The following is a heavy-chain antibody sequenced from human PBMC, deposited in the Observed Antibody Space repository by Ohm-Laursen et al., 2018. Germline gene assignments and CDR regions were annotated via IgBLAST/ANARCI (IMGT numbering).Heavy chain of an antibody. CDR2: ISGSGGAT. CDR3: AKDRYSSSWYNWFDP. Sequence: SLRLSCSASGFTFRSYAMSWVRQAPGKGLEWVSGISGSGGATYYADSVKGRFTISRDNSKNTLYLQMNSLRAEDTAVYYCAKDRYSSSWYNWFDPWGQGTLVTVSS. V-gene: IGHV3-23*01. D-gene: IGHD6-13*01. J-gene: IGHJ5*02. CDR1: GFTFRSYA.